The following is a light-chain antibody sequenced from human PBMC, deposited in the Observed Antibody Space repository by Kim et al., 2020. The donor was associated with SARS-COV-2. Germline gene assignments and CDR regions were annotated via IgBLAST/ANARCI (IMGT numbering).Light chain of an antibody. J-gene: IGKJ4*01. V-gene: IGKV1-12*01. CDR1: QDISSW. Sequence: APVGARVTITGRASQDISSWLAWYQQKPEKAPKLLISAASSLQSGVPSRFSGSGSGTDFTLTISSLQPEDFASYYCQRADSFPLGFGGGTKVDIK. CDR3: QRADSFPLG. CDR2: AAS.